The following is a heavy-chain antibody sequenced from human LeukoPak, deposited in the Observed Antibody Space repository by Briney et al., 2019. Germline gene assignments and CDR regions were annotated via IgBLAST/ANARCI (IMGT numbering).Heavy chain of an antibody. CDR2: ISGSGSST. Sequence: GGSLRLSCAASGFTFSSYAMSWVRQAPGKGLEWVSAISGSGSSTYYADSVKGRFTVSRDSSKNTLYLQMNSLRAEDTALYYCAKHAGSGWYSDLDYWGQGTLVTVSS. D-gene: IGHD6-19*01. J-gene: IGHJ4*02. V-gene: IGHV3-23*01. CDR3: AKHAGSGWYSDLDY. CDR1: GFTFSSYA.